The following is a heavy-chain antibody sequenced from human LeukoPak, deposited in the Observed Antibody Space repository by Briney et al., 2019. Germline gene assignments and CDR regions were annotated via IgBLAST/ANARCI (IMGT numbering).Heavy chain of an antibody. CDR2: IKGKTNGGTI. D-gene: IGHD2-2*02. Sequence: GGSLRLSCAASGFTFSNAWMSWVRQAPGKGLEWVGRIKGKTNGGTIDYATPVKRRINITRDESKNTLYLQMNSLKTEDTAVYYWTTEGIVVVPAAIPERVQHWGQGALVTVSS. CDR3: TTEGIVVVPAAIPERVQH. CDR1: GFTFSNAW. J-gene: IGHJ1*01. V-gene: IGHV3-15*01.